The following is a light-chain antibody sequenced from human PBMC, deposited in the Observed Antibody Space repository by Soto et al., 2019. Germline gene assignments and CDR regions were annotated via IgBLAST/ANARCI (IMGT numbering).Light chain of an antibody. J-gene: IGLJ1*01. CDR2: EVS. CDR1: SSDVGAYNY. V-gene: IGLV2-14*01. Sequence: QSLLTQPASLSGSPGQTITISCTGTSSDVGAYNYVSWYQQHPGKAPKLMIYEVSNRPSGVSDRFSGSKSGNTASLTISGLQAADEADYYCSSKRTTASLVFGTGTKVTVL. CDR3: SSKRTTASLV.